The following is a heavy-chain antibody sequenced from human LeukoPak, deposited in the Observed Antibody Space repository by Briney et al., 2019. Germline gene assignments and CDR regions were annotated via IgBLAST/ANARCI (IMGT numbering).Heavy chain of an antibody. Sequence: SETLSLTCTVSGDSISSYYWSWIRQPPGKGLEWIANIYYSGSTNYNPSLKSRVTISIDTSKNQFSLKLSSVTAADTAVYYCASFDGRLPRDYWGQGTLVTVSS. V-gene: IGHV4-59*08. CDR1: GDSISSYY. CDR2: IYYSGST. D-gene: IGHD3-9*01. J-gene: IGHJ4*02. CDR3: ASFDGRLPRDY.